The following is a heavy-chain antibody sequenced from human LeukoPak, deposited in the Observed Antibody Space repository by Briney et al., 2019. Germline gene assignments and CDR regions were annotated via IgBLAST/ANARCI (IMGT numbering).Heavy chain of an antibody. D-gene: IGHD1-26*01. Sequence: SETLSLTCTVSGGSISSSSYYWGWIRQPPGKGLEWTGSIYYSGSTYYNPSLKSRVTISVDTSKNQFSLKLSSVTAADTAVYYCARHGSGSFYTWFDPWGQGTLVTGSS. CDR1: GGSISSSSYY. J-gene: IGHJ5*02. CDR3: ARHGSGSFYTWFDP. CDR2: IYYSGST. V-gene: IGHV4-39*01.